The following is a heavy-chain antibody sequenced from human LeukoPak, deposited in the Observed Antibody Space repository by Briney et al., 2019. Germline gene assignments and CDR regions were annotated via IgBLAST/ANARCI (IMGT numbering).Heavy chain of an antibody. CDR1: GGSISSDY. V-gene: IGHV4-59*01. J-gene: IGHJ4*02. D-gene: IGHD3-22*01. Sequence: SETLSLTCTVSGGSISSDYWSWIRQPPGKGLEWIGYIYYRGSTNYNPSLKSRVTISVDMSKNQFSLKLSSVTAADTAVYYCARLSGYSSGHYYSDYWGQGTLVTVSS. CDR2: IYYRGST. CDR3: ARLSGYSSGHYYSDY.